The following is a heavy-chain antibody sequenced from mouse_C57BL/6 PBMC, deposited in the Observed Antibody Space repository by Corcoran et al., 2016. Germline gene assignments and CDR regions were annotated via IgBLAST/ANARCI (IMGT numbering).Heavy chain of an antibody. CDR3: ARDDSYFDY. CDR1: GYTFTDYY. J-gene: IGHJ2*01. Sequence: EVQLQQSGPVLVKPGASVKMSCKASGYTFTDYYMNWVKQSHGKSLEWIGVINPYNGGTSYNQKFKGKATLTVDKSSSTAYMELNSLTSEDSAVYYCARDDSYFDYWGQGTTLTVSS. D-gene: IGHD2-4*01. CDR2: INPYNGGT. V-gene: IGHV1-19*01.